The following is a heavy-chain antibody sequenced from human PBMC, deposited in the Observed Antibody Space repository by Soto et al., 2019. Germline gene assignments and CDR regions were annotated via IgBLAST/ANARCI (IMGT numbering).Heavy chain of an antibody. D-gene: IGHD2-8*01. CDR3: ARDGYRTNGVCPGP. Sequence: SVKLSCKASGGTFSRYAIIWLRQAPGQGLEWMGGIIPIFGTANYAQKFQGRVTITADKSTRTAYMELSSLRSDDTAVYYCARDGYRTNGVCPGPWGQGTLVTVSS. CDR1: GGTFSRYA. J-gene: IGHJ4*02. CDR2: IIPIFGTA. V-gene: IGHV1-69*06.